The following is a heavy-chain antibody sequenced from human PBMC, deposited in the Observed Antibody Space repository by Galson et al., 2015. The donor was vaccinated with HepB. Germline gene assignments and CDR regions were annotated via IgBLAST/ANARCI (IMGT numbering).Heavy chain of an antibody. CDR3: ARDLRGFQWNREVQYGIDV. CDR1: GFTVSRET. J-gene: IGHJ6*02. D-gene: IGHD5-12*01. CDR2: ISSDRSIT. Sequence: SLRLSCAASGFTVSRETMNWVRQAPGKGLECVSHISSDRSITYYADSVKGRFTISRDDAQNSLYLQMDSLRDEDTAVYFCARDLRGFQWNREVQYGIDVWGQGTTVVVSS. V-gene: IGHV3-48*02.